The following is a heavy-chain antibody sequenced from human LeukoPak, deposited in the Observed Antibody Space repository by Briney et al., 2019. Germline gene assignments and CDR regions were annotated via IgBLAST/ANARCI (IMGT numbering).Heavy chain of an antibody. CDR3: ARDWVRGYSYGLLQRIR. V-gene: IGHV1-2*02. D-gene: IGHD5-18*01. CDR2: INPNSGGT. CDR1: GYTFTGYY. J-gene: IGHJ4*02. Sequence: GASVTVSCKASGYTFTGYYMHWVRQAPGQGLEWMGWINPNSGGTNYAQKFQGRVTMTRDTSISTAYMELSRLRSDDTAVYYCARDWVRGYSYGLLQRIRWGQGTLVTVSS.